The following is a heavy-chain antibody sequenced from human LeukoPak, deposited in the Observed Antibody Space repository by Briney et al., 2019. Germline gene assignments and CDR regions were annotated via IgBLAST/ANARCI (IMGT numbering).Heavy chain of an antibody. J-gene: IGHJ4*02. CDR1: GFTFSGYS. CDR3: ARGGDYSNYPSGY. D-gene: IGHD4-11*01. V-gene: IGHV3-21*01. Sequence: GGSLRLSCAASGFTFSGYSMNWVRQAPGKGLEWVSSISSSSSYIYYADSVKGRFTISRDNAKNSLYLQMNSLRAEDTAVYYCARGGDYSNYPSGYWGQGTLVTVSS. CDR2: ISSSSSYI.